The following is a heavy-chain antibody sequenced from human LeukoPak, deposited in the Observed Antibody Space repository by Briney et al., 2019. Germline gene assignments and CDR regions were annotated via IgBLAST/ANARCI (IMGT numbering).Heavy chain of an antibody. J-gene: IGHJ4*02. Sequence: GASVKVSCKASGYTFTSYGISWVRQAPGQGLEWMGWISAYNGNTNYAQKLQGRVTMTTDTSTSTAYMELRSLRSDDTAVYYCARPVPYYYDSSGYYYFDYWGQGTLVTVSS. CDR1: GYTFTSYG. V-gene: IGHV1-18*01. D-gene: IGHD3-22*01. CDR3: ARPVPYYYDSSGYYYFDY. CDR2: ISAYNGNT.